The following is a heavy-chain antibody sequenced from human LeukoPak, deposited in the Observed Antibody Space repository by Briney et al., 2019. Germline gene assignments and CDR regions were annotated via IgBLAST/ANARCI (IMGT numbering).Heavy chain of an antibody. CDR3: ALSSIAAAGDGMTYFDY. V-gene: IGHV1-69*05. D-gene: IGHD6-13*01. CDR2: IIPIFGTA. J-gene: IGHJ4*02. Sequence: ASVKVSCKASGGTFSSYAISWVRQAPGQGLEWMGGIIPIFGTANYAQKFQGRVTITTDESTSTAYMELSSLRSEDTAVYYCALSSIAAAGDGMTYFDYWGQGTLVTVSS. CDR1: GGTFSSYA.